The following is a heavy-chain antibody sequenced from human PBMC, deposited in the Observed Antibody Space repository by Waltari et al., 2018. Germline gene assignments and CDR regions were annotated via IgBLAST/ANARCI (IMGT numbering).Heavy chain of an antibody. CDR1: GSTLTSYD. D-gene: IGHD4-4*01. CDR3: AREGSTVTTWGGDFDY. Sequence: QVQLVQSGAEVKKPGASVKVSCKASGSTLTSYDINWVRSATGQGLEWMGWMNPNSGNTGYAQKFQGRVTMTRNTSISTAYMELSSLRSEDTAVYYCAREGSTVTTWGGDFDYWGQGTLVTVSS. J-gene: IGHJ4*02. V-gene: IGHV1-8*01. CDR2: MNPNSGNT.